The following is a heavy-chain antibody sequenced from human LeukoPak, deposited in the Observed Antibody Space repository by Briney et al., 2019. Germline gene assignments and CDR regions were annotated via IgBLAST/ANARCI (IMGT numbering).Heavy chain of an antibody. J-gene: IGHJ5*02. CDR3: ARDVPVVPADDFRSRFDP. Sequence: SETLSLTCTVSGGSISSGGYYWSWIRQPPGKGLEWIGYIYHSGSTYYNPSLKSRVTISVDRSKNQFSLKLSSVTAAGTAVYYCARDVPVVPADDFRSRFDPWGQGTLVTVSS. CDR1: GGSISSGGYY. CDR2: IYHSGST. D-gene: IGHD3-3*01. V-gene: IGHV4-30-2*01.